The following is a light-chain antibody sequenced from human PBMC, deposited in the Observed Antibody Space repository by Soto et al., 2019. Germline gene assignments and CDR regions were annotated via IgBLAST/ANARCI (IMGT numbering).Light chain of an antibody. CDR1: SSDVGAYNY. J-gene: IGLJ2*01. Sequence: QSPLTQPASVSGSPGQSIAISCIGTSSDVGAYNYVSWYQQHPGKAPKLVIYDVNNRPSGVSNRFSGSKSGNTASLTISGLQAEDEADYYCGSYTTSGSVVFGGGTQLTVL. V-gene: IGLV2-14*03. CDR2: DVN. CDR3: GSYTTSGSVV.